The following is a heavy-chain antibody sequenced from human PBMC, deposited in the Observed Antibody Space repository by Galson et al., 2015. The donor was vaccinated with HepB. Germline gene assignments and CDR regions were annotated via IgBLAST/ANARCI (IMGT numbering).Heavy chain of an antibody. Sequence: SLRLSCAASGFIFSSYAMGWVRQAPGKGLNWVAVISEGGDGTYYADSVKGRFTISRDNSKSTLSLLMNSLRAEDTAVYYCATRPSGYRFDHWGQGTLVTVSS. D-gene: IGHD5-12*01. CDR1: GFIFSSYA. CDR2: ISEGGDGT. J-gene: IGHJ4*02. V-gene: IGHV3-23*01. CDR3: ATRPSGYRFDH.